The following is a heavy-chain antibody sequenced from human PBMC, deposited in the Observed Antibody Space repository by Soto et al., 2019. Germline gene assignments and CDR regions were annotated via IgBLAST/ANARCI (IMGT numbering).Heavy chain of an antibody. CDR1: DDFISSHY. CDR3: AREDYAILNGYYDMDV. CDR2: VSTNGAT. D-gene: IGHD3-9*01. V-gene: IGHV4-4*07. J-gene: IGHJ6*02. Sequence: SDTVSLTCTVSDDFISSHYWNWIHQPAGKGLEWIGRVSTNGATNYNPSLESRVTMSVDTSKNQFSLKLTSVTAADTAVYFCAREDYAILNGYYDMDVSGPGTTVTVSS.